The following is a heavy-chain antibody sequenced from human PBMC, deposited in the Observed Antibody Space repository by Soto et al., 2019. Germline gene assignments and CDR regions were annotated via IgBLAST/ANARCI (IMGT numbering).Heavy chain of an antibody. V-gene: IGHV1-69*01. D-gene: IGHD3-22*01. J-gene: IGHJ4*02. CDR3: ARQFDYDSSGYYYAY. Sequence: QVQLVQSGAEVKKPGSSVTVSCKASGGTFSRNTISWVRQAPGQGLEWMGGIIPIFGTANYAQKFQGRVTITADESTSTAYMELSRLRSEDTAVYYCARQFDYDSSGYYYAYWGQGTLVTVP. CDR2: IIPIFGTA. CDR1: GGTFSRNT.